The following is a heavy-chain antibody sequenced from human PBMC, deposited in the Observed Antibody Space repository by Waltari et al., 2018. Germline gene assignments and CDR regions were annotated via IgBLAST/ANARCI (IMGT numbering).Heavy chain of an antibody. V-gene: IGHV4-39*07. CDR1: GGSISSSGYY. CDR2: IYYSGST. J-gene: IGHJ4*02. CDR3: ARLSRKVRGVLDY. Sequence: QLQLQESGPGLVKPSETLSLTCTVSGGSISSSGYYWGWIRQPPGKGLEWIGSIYYSGSTYYNPSLKSRVTISVDTSKNQFSLKLSSVTAADTAVYYCARLSRKVRGVLDYWGQGTLVTVSS. D-gene: IGHD3-10*01.